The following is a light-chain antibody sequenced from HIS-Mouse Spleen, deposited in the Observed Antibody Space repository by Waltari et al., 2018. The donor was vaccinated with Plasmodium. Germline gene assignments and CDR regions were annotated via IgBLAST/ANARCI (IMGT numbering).Light chain of an antibody. CDR3: YSTDSSGNHRV. CDR1: ALPKKY. CDR2: EDS. V-gene: IGLV3-10*01. Sequence: SYELTQPPSVSVSPGQTARITCSGDALPKKYAYWYQQKSGQAHVLVIYEDSKRTSGIPERFPGASSGTMATLTSSGAQVEDEADYYCYSTDSSGNHRVFGGGTKLTVL. J-gene: IGLJ3*02.